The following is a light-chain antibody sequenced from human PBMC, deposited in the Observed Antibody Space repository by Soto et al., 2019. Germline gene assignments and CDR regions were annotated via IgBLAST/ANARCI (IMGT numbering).Light chain of an antibody. V-gene: IGKV4-1*01. CDR2: WAS. CDR3: QQYFRPWT. J-gene: IGKJ1*01. Sequence: DIVLTQSPDSLAVSLGERATINCKSSQSVLYSSNNKNYLAWYQQKPGQPPKLLIYWASTRESGVPDRFSGSGSGTDFTLTISSLQAAHAAVYYCQQYFRPWTFGQGTKVEIK. CDR1: QSVLYSSNNKNY.